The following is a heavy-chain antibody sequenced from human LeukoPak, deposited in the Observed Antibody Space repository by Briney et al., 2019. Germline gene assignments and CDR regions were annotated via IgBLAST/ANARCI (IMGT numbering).Heavy chain of an antibody. D-gene: IGHD1-26*01. CDR3: AKEDSGSSIDY. CDR2: INPNSGGT. J-gene: IGHJ4*02. V-gene: IGHV1-2*02. Sequence: ASVKVSCKASGYTFTGYYMHWVRQAPGQGLEWMGWINPNSGGTNYAQKFQGRVTMTRDTPINTDYMELSRLRSDDTAVYYCAKEDSGSSIDYWGQGTLVTVSS. CDR1: GYTFTGYY.